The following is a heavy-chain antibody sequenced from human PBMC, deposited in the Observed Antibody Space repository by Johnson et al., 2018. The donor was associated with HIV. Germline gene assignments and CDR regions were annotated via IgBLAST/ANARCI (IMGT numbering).Heavy chain of an antibody. CDR1: GFSFSIYA. V-gene: IGHV3-30-3*01. CDR3: ATSTASDALDI. J-gene: IGHJ3*02. Sequence: QVQLVESGGGVVQPGRSLRLSCAASGFSFSIYAMHWVRQAPGKGLEWVAVISYDGSNKYYADSVKGRFTISRDNSKNTLYLQMNSLRADDTAMYYCATSTASDALDIWGQGTMVTVSS. CDR2: ISYDGSNK. D-gene: IGHD1-1*01.